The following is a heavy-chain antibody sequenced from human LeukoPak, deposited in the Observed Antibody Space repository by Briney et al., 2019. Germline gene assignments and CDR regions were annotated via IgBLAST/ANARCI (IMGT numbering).Heavy chain of an antibody. J-gene: IGHJ4*02. CDR2: IDISGSS. CDR1: GGSISSYD. V-gene: IGHV4-59*10. Sequence: SETLSLTCAVYGGSISSYDWSWIRQPAGKGLEWIGRIDISGSSEYNPSLKSRLTMSVDTSKNQFSLKLSSVTAADTAVYYCARLSTVTTSFDYWGQGTLVTVSS. CDR3: ARLSTVTTSFDY. D-gene: IGHD4-17*01.